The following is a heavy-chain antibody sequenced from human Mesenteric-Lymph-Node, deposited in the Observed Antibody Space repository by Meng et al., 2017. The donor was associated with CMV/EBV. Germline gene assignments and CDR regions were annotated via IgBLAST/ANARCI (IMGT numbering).Heavy chain of an antibody. J-gene: IGHJ4*02. CDR1: EFTFSSYG. CDR2: ITYDESNK. D-gene: IGHD6-19*01. CDR3: ATSQWLAIDY. V-gene: IGHV3-30*03. Sequence: GESLKISCAASEFTFSSYGMHWVRQAPGKGLEWLAVITYDESNKYYADSVKGRFTISRDNSKNTLYLQMNSLRAEDTAVYYCATSQWLAIDYWGQGTLVTVSS.